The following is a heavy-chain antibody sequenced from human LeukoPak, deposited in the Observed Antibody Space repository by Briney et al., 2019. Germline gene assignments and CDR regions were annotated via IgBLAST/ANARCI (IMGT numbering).Heavy chain of an antibody. V-gene: IGHV3-72*01. CDR3: ARGGGGYSSGWFDAFDI. CDR2: TRNKANSYTT. J-gene: IGHJ3*02. CDR1: GFTFSDHY. D-gene: IGHD6-19*01. Sequence: PGGSLRLSCAASGFTFSDHYMDWVRQAPGKGLEWVGRTRNKANSYTTEYAASVKGRFTISRDDSKNSLYLQMNSLKTEDTAVYYCARGGGGYSSGWFDAFDIWGQGTMVTVSP.